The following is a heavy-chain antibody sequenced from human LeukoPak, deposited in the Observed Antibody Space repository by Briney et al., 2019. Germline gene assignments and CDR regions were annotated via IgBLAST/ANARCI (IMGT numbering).Heavy chain of an antibody. V-gene: IGHV4-39*05. D-gene: IGHD3-10*01. CDR3: AIAPQYYYGSGSYSGWFDP. Sequence: SETPSLTCTVSGGSISSSSYYWGSIRQPPGKGLGWIGSIYYSGSTYYNPSLKSRVTISVDTSKNQFSLKLSSVTAADMAVYYCAIAPQYYYGSGSYSGWFDPWGQGTLVTVSS. CDR2: IYYSGST. J-gene: IGHJ5*02. CDR1: GGSISSSSYY.